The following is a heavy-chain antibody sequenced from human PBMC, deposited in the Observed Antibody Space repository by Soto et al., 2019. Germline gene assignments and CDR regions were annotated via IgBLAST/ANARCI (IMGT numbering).Heavy chain of an antibody. J-gene: IGHJ4*02. Sequence: QVQLVQSGADVKKPGASVKVSCKASGYTFSDYGVSWVRQAPGQGLEWMGWISSKNGNTNFAQKFRGRVTMTTDPSTSTVYMELRSLRPDDTAVYYSAREPPETPPDYWGQGTLVTVAS. V-gene: IGHV1-18*01. CDR2: ISSKNGNT. CDR1: GYTFSDYG. CDR3: AREPPETPPDY.